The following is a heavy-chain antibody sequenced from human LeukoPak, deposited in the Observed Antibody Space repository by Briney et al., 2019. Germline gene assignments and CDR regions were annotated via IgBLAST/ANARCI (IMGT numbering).Heavy chain of an antibody. J-gene: IGHJ3*02. D-gene: IGHD6-6*01. CDR1: GGSISSSSYY. CDR2: IYYSGST. V-gene: IGHV4-39*01. CDR3: ARRYSSSSGGAFDI. Sequence: SETLSLTCTVSGGSISSSSYYWGWIRQPPGKGLEWIGSIYYSGSTYYNPSLKSRVTISVDTSKNQFSLKLSSVTAADTAVYYCARRYSSSSGGAFDIWGQGTMVTVSS.